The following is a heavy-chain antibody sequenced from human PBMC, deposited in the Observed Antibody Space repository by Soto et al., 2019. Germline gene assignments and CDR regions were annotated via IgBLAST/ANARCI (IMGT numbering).Heavy chain of an antibody. J-gene: IGHJ3*02. CDR3: ARLGPFSRIVVVNAFDI. CDR1: GYSFTSYW. V-gene: IGHV5-51*01. Sequence: GESLKISCKGSGYSFTSYWIGWVRQMPGKGLEWMGIIDPGDSDTRYSPSFQGQVTISVGKSNSIAYLQWRSLKASDTAMYYCARLGPFSRIVVVNAFDIWGQGTMVTVSS. CDR2: IDPGDSDT. D-gene: IGHD3-22*01.